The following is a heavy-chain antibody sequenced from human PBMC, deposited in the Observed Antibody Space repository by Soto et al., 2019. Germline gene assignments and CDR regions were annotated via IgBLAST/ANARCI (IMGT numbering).Heavy chain of an antibody. D-gene: IGHD3-10*01. J-gene: IGHJ6*02. Sequence: PRESLKISCRGSGYSLTSYWIGWGRQMPGKGLEWMGIIYPGDSDTRYSPSFQGQVTISADKSITTAYLQWSSLKASDTAMYYCARLIMVRGERDYYHGMYVWGQGTSVTGSS. CDR2: IYPGDSDT. CDR3: ARLIMVRGERDYYHGMYV. CDR1: GYSLTSYW. V-gene: IGHV5-51*01.